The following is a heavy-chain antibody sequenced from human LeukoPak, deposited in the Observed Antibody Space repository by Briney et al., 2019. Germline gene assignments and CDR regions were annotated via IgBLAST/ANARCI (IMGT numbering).Heavy chain of an antibody. D-gene: IGHD2-2*01. CDR3: ARGRYDISCPDH. Sequence: KISCKDSGYSFTSYWIAWVRQAPGQGLEWMGWISGYNGNTNYVQKLQDRVTMTTDTSTTTAYMELRSLRSDDTAVYYCARGRYDISCPDHWGQGTLVTVSS. J-gene: IGHJ4*02. CDR1: GYSFTSYW. V-gene: IGHV1-18*04. CDR2: ISGYNGNT.